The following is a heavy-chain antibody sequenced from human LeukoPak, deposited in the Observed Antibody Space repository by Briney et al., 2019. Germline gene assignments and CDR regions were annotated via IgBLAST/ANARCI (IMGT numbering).Heavy chain of an antibody. V-gene: IGHV3-23*01. CDR3: AKSIRASKVVVITSAEEY. CDR2: ISGSGGST. Sequence: PGGSLRLSCAASGFTFSTYWMTWVRQAPGKGLEWVSAISGSGGSTYYADSVKGRFTISRDNSKNTLYLQMNSLRAEDTAVYYCAKSIRASKVVVITSAEEYWGQGTLVTVSS. J-gene: IGHJ4*02. D-gene: IGHD3-22*01. CDR1: GFTFSTYW.